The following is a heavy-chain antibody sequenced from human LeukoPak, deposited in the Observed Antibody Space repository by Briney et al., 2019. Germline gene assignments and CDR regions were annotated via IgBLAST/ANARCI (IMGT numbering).Heavy chain of an antibody. V-gene: IGHV4-39*01. Sequence: SETLSLTRSVSGGSISSSSYYLGWIRQPPGKGLGWIGSIYYSGSTYYNPSLKSRVTISVDTSKNQFSLKLSSVTAADTAVYYCARLPRITMVRGVYYYYYYMDVWGKGTTVTVSS. J-gene: IGHJ6*03. D-gene: IGHD3-10*01. CDR1: GGSISSSSYY. CDR2: IYYSGST. CDR3: ARLPRITMVRGVYYYYYYMDV.